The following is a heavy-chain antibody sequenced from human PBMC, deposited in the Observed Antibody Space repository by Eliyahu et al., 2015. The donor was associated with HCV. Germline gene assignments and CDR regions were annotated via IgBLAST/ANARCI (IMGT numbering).Heavy chain of an antibody. CDR1: GGSIRSMSDY. D-gene: IGHD6-19*01. CDR3: ARHSMDNSGIQY. CDR2: AFYSGYT. V-gene: IGHV4-39*01. Sequence: QLQLQESGPGLVKPSETLSLTCTVSGGSIRSMSDYWGWIRQPPGKGLEWIASAFYSGYTYRSPSLETRVTVSVDTSRNQFSLQLTSVTAADTAVYFCARHSMDNSGIQYWGQGTLVTVPS. J-gene: IGHJ4*02.